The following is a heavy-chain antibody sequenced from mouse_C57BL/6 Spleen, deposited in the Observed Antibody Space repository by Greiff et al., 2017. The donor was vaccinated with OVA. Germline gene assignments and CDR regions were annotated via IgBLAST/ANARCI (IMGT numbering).Heavy chain of an antibody. D-gene: IGHD2-5*01. CDR2: IDPSDSYT. Sequence: QVQLQQPGAELVMPGASVKLSCKASGYTFTSYWMHWVKQRPGQGLEWIGEIDPSDSYTNYNQKFKGKSTLTVDKSSSTAYMQLSSLTSEDSAVYYCARPDDYSNSDWYFDVWGTGTTVTVSS. V-gene: IGHV1-69*01. J-gene: IGHJ1*03. CDR3: ARPDDYSNSDWYFDV. CDR1: GYTFTSYW.